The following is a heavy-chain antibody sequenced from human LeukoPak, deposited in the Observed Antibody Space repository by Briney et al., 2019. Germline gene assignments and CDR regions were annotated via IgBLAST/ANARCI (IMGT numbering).Heavy chain of an antibody. D-gene: IGHD3-10*01. V-gene: IGHV3-48*04. Sequence: PGGSLRLSCAASEFTFSNYWMNWVRQAPGKGLEWVSYIRSSSSVIYYADSVRGRFTISRDNAKNSLSLQMNSLRAEDTAVYYCASVRGIYGSGTYRDYWGQGTLVTVSS. CDR2: IRSSSSVI. CDR3: ASVRGIYGSGTYRDY. CDR1: EFTFSNYW. J-gene: IGHJ4*02.